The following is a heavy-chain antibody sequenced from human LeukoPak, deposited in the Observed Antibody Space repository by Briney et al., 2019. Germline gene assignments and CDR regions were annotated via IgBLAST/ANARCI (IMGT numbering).Heavy chain of an antibody. J-gene: IGHJ4*02. CDR2: ISYDGSNK. CDR1: GFTFSSYG. V-gene: IGHV3-30*18. Sequence: GGSLRLSCAASGFTFSSYGMHWVRQAPGKGLEWVAVISYDGSNKYYADSVKGRFTISRDNFKNTLYLQMNSLRAEDTAVYYCAKDYYDSSGYPFPQDWGQGALATVSS. CDR3: AKDYYDSSGYPFPQD. D-gene: IGHD3-22*01.